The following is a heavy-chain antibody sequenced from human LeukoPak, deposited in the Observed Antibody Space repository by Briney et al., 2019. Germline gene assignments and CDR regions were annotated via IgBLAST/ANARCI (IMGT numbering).Heavy chain of an antibody. CDR2: ISGSGGST. Sequence: GVSLRLSCAASGFTFSSYAMSWVRQAPGKGLEWVSAISGSGGSTYYADSVKGRFTISRDNSKNTLYLQMNSLRAEDTAVYYCAKELAAVAGLGGNYFDYWGQGTLVTVSS. CDR1: GFTFSSYA. J-gene: IGHJ4*02. D-gene: IGHD6-19*01. V-gene: IGHV3-23*01. CDR3: AKELAAVAGLGGNYFDY.